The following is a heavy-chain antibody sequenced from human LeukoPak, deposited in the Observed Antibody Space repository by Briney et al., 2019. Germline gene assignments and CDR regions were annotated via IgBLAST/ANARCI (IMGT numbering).Heavy chain of an antibody. V-gene: IGHV4-4*07. Sequence: SETLSLTCTVSGGSINNYYWTWIRQPAGKGLEWIGRIHTSGSTNYNPSLKSRVTVSVDTSRNQFSLKLSSVTAADTAVYYCARGKVVAGTPGQNSWDYWGQGTLVTVSS. CDR2: IHTSGST. CDR3: ARGKVVAGTPGQNSWDY. J-gene: IGHJ4*02. CDR1: GGSINNYY. D-gene: IGHD6-19*01.